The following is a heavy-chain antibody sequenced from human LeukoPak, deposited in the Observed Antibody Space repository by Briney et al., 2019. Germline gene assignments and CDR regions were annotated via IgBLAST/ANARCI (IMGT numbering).Heavy chain of an antibody. V-gene: IGHV3-48*03. D-gene: IGHD3-10*02. CDR2: ISSSGSTI. Sequence: GGSLRPSCAAAGFIVSSYEINCVRQARGGGMEWVSYISSSGSTIYYADSVKDRFTISRDNAKNSMYLQMNSLRAEDTAVYYCAELGITMIGGVWGKGTTVTISS. J-gene: IGHJ6*04. CDR3: AELGITMIGGV. CDR1: GFIVSSYE.